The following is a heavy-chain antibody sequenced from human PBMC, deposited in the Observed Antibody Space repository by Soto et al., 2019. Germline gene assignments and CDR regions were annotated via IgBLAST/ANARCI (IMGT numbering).Heavy chain of an antibody. CDR3: AKNMDVIVVVPAAIDY. CDR1: GFTFSSYA. J-gene: IGHJ4*02. V-gene: IGHV3-23*01. CDR2: ISGSGGST. Sequence: EVQLLESGGGLVQPGGSLRLSCAASGFTFSSYAMSWVRQAPGKGLEWVSAISGSGGSTYYADSVKGRFTISRDNSKNTLYLQMNSLRAEDTAVYYCAKNMDVIVVVPAAIDYWGQGTLVTVSS. D-gene: IGHD2-2*01.